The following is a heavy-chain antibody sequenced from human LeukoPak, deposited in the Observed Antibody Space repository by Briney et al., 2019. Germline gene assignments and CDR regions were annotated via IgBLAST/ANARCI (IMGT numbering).Heavy chain of an antibody. Sequence: SVKVSCKASGYTFTSYGISWVRQAPGQGLEWMGGIIPIFGTANYAQKFQGRVTITADESTSTAYMELSSLRSEDTAVYYCASSGYSYDYWGQGTLVTVSS. CDR2: IIPIFGTA. J-gene: IGHJ4*02. D-gene: IGHD5-18*01. CDR3: ASSGYSYDY. CDR1: GYTFTSYG. V-gene: IGHV1-69*13.